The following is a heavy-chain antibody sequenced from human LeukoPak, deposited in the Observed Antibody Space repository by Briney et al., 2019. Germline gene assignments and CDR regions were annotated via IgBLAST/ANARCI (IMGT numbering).Heavy chain of an antibody. CDR1: GYTFTGYY. J-gene: IGHJ3*02. CDR3: ARVKVDHDAFDI. D-gene: IGHD1-26*01. CDR2: INPNSGGT. V-gene: IGHV1-2*02. Sequence: ASVKVSCKASGYTFTGYYMHWVRQAPGQGLEWMGWINPNSGGTNYAQKFQGRVTMTRDTSISTAYKELSRLRSDDTAVYYCARVKVDHDAFDIWGQGTMVTVSS.